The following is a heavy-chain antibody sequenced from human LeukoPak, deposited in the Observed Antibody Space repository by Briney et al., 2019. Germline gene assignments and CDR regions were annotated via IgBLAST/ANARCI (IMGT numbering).Heavy chain of an antibody. J-gene: IGHJ3*02. Sequence: GGSLRLSCAASGFTFSRYAMSWVRQAPGKGLEWVSAISGSGGSVNFEDAVKGRFTISRDNSNNTVYLQMNSLRAEDTAVYYCAKSLRGGYILLDAFDIWGQGTVVTVSS. CDR2: ISGSGGSV. CDR1: GFTFSRYA. D-gene: IGHD3-22*01. V-gene: IGHV3-23*01. CDR3: AKSLRGGYILLDAFDI.